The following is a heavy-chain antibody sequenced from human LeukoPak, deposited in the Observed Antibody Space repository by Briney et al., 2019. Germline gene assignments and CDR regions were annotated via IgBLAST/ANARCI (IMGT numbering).Heavy chain of an antibody. Sequence: GGSLRLSCAASGFTFSNAWMSWVRQAPGKGLEWVGRIKGKTDGGTTDYAAPVKGRFTISRDDSKNTLYLQMNSLKTEDTAVYYCTTGTMIVVVITGLDAFDIWGQGTMVTVSS. V-gene: IGHV3-15*01. CDR3: TTGTMIVVVITGLDAFDI. J-gene: IGHJ3*02. D-gene: IGHD3-22*01. CDR1: GFTFSNAW. CDR2: IKGKTDGGTT.